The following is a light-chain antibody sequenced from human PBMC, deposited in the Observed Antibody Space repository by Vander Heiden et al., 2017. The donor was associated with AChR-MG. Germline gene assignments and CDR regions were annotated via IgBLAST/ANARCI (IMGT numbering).Light chain of an antibody. CDR1: SSNIGSNY. Sequence: GQRVTIPCSGSSSNIGSNYVYWYQQLPGTAPKLLIYRNNQRPSGVPDRLSGSKSDTSASLAISRLRSEDEADYYCAAWDDSPSVVVFGGGTKLTVL. CDR3: AAWDDSPSVVV. J-gene: IGLJ3*02. V-gene: IGLV1-47*01. CDR2: RNN.